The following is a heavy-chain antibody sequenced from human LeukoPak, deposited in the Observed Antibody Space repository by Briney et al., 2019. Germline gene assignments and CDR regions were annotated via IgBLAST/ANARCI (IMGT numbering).Heavy chain of an antibody. Sequence: GGSLRLSCAASGFTFSSYSMNWVRQAPGKGREWVSSISSSSSYIYYADSVKGRFTISRDNAKNSLYLQMNSLRDEDTAVYYCARYFHYYYYMDVWGKGTRSPSP. CDR2: ISSSSSYI. CDR3: ARYFHYYYYMDV. D-gene: IGHD2/OR15-2a*01. CDR1: GFTFSSYS. J-gene: IGHJ6*03. V-gene: IGHV3-21*01.